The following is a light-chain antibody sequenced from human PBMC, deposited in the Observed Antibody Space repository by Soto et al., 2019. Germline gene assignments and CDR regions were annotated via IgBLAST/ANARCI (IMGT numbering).Light chain of an antibody. J-gene: IGKJ4*01. CDR1: QSVSSSN. CDR3: QQYGGSPKLT. Sequence: EIVLTQSPGTLSLSPGERATLSCRASQSVSSSNLAWYQQKPGQAPRLLIYGASSRATGIPDRFSGSGSGTDFTLTISRLEPEDFAVYYCQQYGGSPKLTFGGGTKVEIK. V-gene: IGKV3-20*01. CDR2: GAS.